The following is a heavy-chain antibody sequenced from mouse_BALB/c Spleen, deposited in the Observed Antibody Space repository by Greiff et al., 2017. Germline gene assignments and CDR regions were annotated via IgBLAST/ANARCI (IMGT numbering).Heavy chain of an antibody. CDR1: GYSITSDYA. Sequence: VQLQQSGPGLVKPSQSLSLTCTVTGYSITSDYAWNWIRQFPGNKLEWMGYISYSGSTSYNPSLKSRISITRDTSKNQFFLQLNSVTTEDTATYYCAREDVWGAGTTVTVSS. V-gene: IGHV3-2*02. CDR2: ISYSGST. CDR3: AREDV. J-gene: IGHJ1*01.